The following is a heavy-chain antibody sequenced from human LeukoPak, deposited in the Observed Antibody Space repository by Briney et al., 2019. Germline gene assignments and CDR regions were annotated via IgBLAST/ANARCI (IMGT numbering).Heavy chain of an antibody. J-gene: IGHJ4*02. D-gene: IGHD5-18*01. CDR2: ISSSGSTI. CDR3: ARVAQLWFGNEY. V-gene: IGHV3-11*04. Sequence: GGSLRLSCAASGFTFSDYYMTWIRQAPGKGLEWDSYISSSGSTIYYADSVKGRFTISRDNAKNSLYLQMNSLRAEDTAVYYCARVAQLWFGNEYWGQGTLVTVSS. CDR1: GFTFSDYY.